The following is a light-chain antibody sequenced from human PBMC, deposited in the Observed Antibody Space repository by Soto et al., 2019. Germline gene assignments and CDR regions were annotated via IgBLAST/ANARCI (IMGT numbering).Light chain of an antibody. V-gene: IGKV3-15*01. CDR1: QSVSLS. CDR3: QQYHIWPSWT. Sequence: EIGLTQSPATLSVSLGDSATLSCRASQSVSLSLAWYQMRPGQPPRLLIYGASTSAADIPARFSGSGSGTDFTLTISSLQYEDCAVYFGQQYHIWPSWTLGQGTKVELK. J-gene: IGKJ1*01. CDR2: GAS.